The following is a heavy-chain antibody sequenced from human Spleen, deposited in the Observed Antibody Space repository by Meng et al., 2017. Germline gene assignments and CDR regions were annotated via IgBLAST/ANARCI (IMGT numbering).Heavy chain of an antibody. V-gene: IGHV6-1*01. Sequence: QVQLQHAGPGLVKPSQTPSLTCAISGDSVSSNTATWSWIRQSPSRGLEWLGRTYYGSKWYDDYALSVKSRMTINPDTSKNQFSLQLNSVTPEDTAVYYCARGVNTGSYVYWFDPWGQGTLVTVSS. CDR2: TYYGSKWYD. CDR1: GDSVSSNTAT. CDR3: ARGVNTGSYVYWFDP. D-gene: IGHD1-1*01. J-gene: IGHJ5*02.